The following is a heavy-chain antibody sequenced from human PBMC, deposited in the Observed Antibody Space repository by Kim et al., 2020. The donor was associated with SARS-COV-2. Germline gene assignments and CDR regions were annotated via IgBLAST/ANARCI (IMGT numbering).Heavy chain of an antibody. CDR3: ASGGYSQKDY. Sequence: GGSLRLSCAASGFTFSSHWMSWVRQAPGKGLEWVANIKQDGSEKYYVDSVKGRFTISRDNAKNSLYLQMNSLRAEDTAVYYCASGGYSQKDYWGQGTLVTVSS. CDR2: IKQDGSEK. V-gene: IGHV3-7*01. D-gene: IGHD5-18*01. CDR1: GFTFSSHW. J-gene: IGHJ4*02.